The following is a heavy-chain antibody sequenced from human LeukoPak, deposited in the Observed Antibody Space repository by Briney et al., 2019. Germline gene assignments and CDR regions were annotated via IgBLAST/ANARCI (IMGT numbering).Heavy chain of an antibody. V-gene: IGHV3-30*18. CDR1: GFGFRNYG. CDR3: AKEILWGGASSWYAFDY. CDR2: TSYDGSNK. J-gene: IGHJ4*02. Sequence: PGGSLRLSCAASGFGFRNYGMDWVRQAPGKGLEWVAVTSYDGSNKYYADTVKGRFTISRDNSKNTLYLQMNSLRPEDTAVYYCAKEILWGGASSWYAFDYWGQGTLVTVSS. D-gene: IGHD6-13*01.